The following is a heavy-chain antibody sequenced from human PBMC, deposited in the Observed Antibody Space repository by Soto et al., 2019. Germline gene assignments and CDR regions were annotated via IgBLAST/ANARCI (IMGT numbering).Heavy chain of an antibody. CDR3: AKGGYYDSSAPGS. Sequence: PGGSLRLSCAASGFTFSSYGMHWVRQAPGKGLERVAVISYDGSNKYYADSVKGRFTISRDNSKNTLYLQMNSLRAEDTAVYYCAKGGYYDSSAPGSWGQGTLVTVSS. CDR2: ISYDGSNK. D-gene: IGHD3-22*01. CDR1: GFTFSSYG. J-gene: IGHJ5*02. V-gene: IGHV3-30*18.